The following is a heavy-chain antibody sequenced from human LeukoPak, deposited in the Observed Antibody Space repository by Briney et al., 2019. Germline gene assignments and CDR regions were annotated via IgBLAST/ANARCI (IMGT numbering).Heavy chain of an antibody. Sequence: GGSLRLSCAASGFTVSHNYVSWVRQAPGKGLEWVSAIHTSGDTCYADSVKGRFTISRDTSKNTLYLQINSLRVEDTAVYYCIVFGDSNHWGQGTLVAVSS. CDR2: IHTSGDT. J-gene: IGHJ5*02. V-gene: IGHV3-53*01. CDR3: IVFGDSNH. D-gene: IGHD4-17*01. CDR1: GFTVSHNY.